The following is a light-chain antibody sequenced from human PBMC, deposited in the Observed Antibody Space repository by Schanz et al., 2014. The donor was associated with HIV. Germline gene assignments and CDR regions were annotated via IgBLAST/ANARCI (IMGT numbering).Light chain of an antibody. J-gene: IGLJ3*02. CDR2: DDA. CDR1: SGSIPSNN. Sequence: NFMLTQPHSVSESPGKTVTISCTRSSGSIPSNNVQWYQQPPGSAPTTVIYDDAQRPSGVPDRFSGSIDSSSNSASLTISGLRTEDEGDYYCQSSDDINPGVFGGGTKLTVL. CDR3: QSSDDINPGV. V-gene: IGLV6-57*04.